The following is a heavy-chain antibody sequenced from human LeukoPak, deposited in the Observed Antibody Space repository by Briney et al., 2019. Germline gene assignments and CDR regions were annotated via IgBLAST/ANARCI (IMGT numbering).Heavy chain of an antibody. V-gene: IGHV1-2*02. D-gene: IGHD2-2*01. J-gene: IGHJ4*02. CDR1: GYTFSGYY. CDR2: INPNSGGT. Sequence: ASVKVSCKASGYTFSGYYMHCVRQAPGQGLEWMGWINPNSGGTNYAQKFQGRVTMTRDTSISTAYMELSRLRSDDTAVYYCARVARRYCSSTSCSLPGGYWGQGTLVTVSP. CDR3: ARVARRYCSSTSCSLPGGY.